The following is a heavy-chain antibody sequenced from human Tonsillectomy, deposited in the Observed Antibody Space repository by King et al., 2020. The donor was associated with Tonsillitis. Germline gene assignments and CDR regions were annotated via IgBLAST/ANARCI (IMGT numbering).Heavy chain of an antibody. V-gene: IGHV3-72*01. CDR3: AVFRRTWGY. Sequence: QLMQSGGGLVQPGGSLRLSCTASGFTFSDHDMDWVRQAPGKGLEWVGRSRNKNKGYTTEYAASVKGRFTISRDASMNSLYLQLNSLKTEDTAVYYCAVFRRTWGYWGQGTLVTVSS. J-gene: IGHJ4*02. CDR1: GFTFSDHD. D-gene: IGHD3-16*01. CDR2: SRNKNKGYTT.